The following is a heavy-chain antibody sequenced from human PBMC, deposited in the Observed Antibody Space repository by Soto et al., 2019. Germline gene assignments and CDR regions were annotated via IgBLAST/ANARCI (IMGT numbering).Heavy chain of an antibody. CDR2: IYPGDSDT. D-gene: IGHD3-3*01. J-gene: IGHJ4*02. CDR3: ARLPRGDFWSGYFSGLDY. CDR1: GYSFTSYW. V-gene: IGHV5-51*01. Sequence: PGESLKISCKGSGYSFTSYWIGWVRQMPGKGLEWMGIIYPGDSDTRYSPSFQGQVTISADKSISTAYLQWSSLKASDTAMYYCARLPRGDFWSGYFSGLDYWGQGTLVTVSS.